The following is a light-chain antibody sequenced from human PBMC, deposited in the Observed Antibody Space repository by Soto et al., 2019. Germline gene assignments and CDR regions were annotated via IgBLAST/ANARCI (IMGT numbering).Light chain of an antibody. CDR2: EGS. CDR3: CSYAGSSTLV. V-gene: IGLV2-23*01. CDR1: SSDVGSYNL. J-gene: IGLJ2*01. Sequence: QSVLTQPASVSGSPGQSITISCTGTSSDVGSYNLVSWYQQHPGKAPKLMIYEGSKRPSGVSNRFSGSKSGNTASLTISGHQAEDEADYYCCSYAGSSTLVFGGGTKLTVL.